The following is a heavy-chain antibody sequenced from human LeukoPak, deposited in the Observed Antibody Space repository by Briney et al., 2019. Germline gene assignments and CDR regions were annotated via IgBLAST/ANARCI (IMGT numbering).Heavy chain of an antibody. D-gene: IGHD3-22*01. Sequence: SETLSLTCAVYGGSFSGYYWSWIRQPPGKGLEWIGEINRSGSTYYNPSPRSRVTISADTSKNQFSLKLRSVTAADTAVYYCARHVSDSSGYYYYYMDVWGKGTTVTISS. V-gene: IGHV4-34*01. CDR3: ARHVSDSSGYYYYYMDV. CDR1: GGSFSGYY. J-gene: IGHJ6*03. CDR2: INRSGST.